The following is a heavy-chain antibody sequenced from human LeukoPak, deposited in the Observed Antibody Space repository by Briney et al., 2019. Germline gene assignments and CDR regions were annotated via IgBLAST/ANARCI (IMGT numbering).Heavy chain of an antibody. CDR1: GYSISSGYY. Sequence: SETLSLTCTVSGYSISSGYYWGWIRQPPGKGLEWIGEINHSGSTNYNPSLKSRVTISVDTSKNHFSLKLSAVTAADTAVYYCARGGFGYSYGPYYFDYWGQGTLVTVSS. D-gene: IGHD5-18*01. J-gene: IGHJ4*02. V-gene: IGHV4-38-2*02. CDR3: ARGGFGYSYGPYYFDY. CDR2: INHSGST.